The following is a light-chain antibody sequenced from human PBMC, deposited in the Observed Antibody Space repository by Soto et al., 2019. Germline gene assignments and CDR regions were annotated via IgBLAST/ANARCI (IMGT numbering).Light chain of an antibody. V-gene: IGKV1-39*01. Sequence: DIQMTQSPSSLSASVGDRVTITCRASQSISTYLNWYEQKPGKAPKLLIYAASSLQSGVPSRFSGSGSGTDLTLTISDLQPEDFATYYCQQSYSMPWTFGPGTKVDIK. CDR3: QQSYSMPWT. CDR2: AAS. J-gene: IGKJ1*01. CDR1: QSISTY.